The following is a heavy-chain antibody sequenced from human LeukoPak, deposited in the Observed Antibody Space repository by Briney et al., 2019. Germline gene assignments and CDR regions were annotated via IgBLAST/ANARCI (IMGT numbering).Heavy chain of an antibody. CDR2: INHSEST. CDR3: ARVASGSYASFGYYYGMDV. V-gene: IGHV4-34*01. D-gene: IGHD1-26*01. Sequence: PSETLSLTCAVYGGSFSGYYWSWIRQPPGKGLEWIGEINHSESTNYNPSLKSQVTISVDTSKNQFSLKVRSVTAADTAVYYCARVASGSYASFGYYYGMDVWGQGTTVTVSS. J-gene: IGHJ6*02. CDR1: GGSFSGYY.